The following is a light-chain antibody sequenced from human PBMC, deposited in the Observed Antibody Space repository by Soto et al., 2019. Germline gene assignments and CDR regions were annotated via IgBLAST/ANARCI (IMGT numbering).Light chain of an antibody. CDR1: QSISSW. J-gene: IGKJ4*01. Sequence: DIQMSQSPSSLSASVGDRVTITCRASQSISSWLAWYQQKPGKAPKLLIFDAFSLESGVPSRFSGSRSGTEFTLTISSLQPDDYATYYCQKYNSYSPLTFGGGTKVEIK. CDR3: QKYNSYSPLT. V-gene: IGKV1-5*01. CDR2: DAF.